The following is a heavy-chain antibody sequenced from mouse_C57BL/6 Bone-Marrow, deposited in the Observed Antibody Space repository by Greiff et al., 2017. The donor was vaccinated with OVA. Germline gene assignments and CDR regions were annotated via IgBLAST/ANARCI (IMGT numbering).Heavy chain of an antibody. V-gene: IGHV1-81*01. Sequence: VQLQQSGAELARPGASVKLSCKASGYTFTSYGISWVKQRTGQGLEWIGEIYPRSGNTYYNEKFKGKATLTADKSSSTAYMELRSLTSEDSAVYFCARGGLRRSYFDYWGQGTTLTVSS. CDR1: GYTFTSYG. J-gene: IGHJ2*01. CDR3: ARGGLRRSYFDY. CDR2: IYPRSGNT. D-gene: IGHD2-4*01.